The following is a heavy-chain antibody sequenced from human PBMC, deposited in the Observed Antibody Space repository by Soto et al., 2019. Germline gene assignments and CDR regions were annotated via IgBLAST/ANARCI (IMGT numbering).Heavy chain of an antibody. Sequence: SESLSLTCSVSGGAISNYYCSGIRQPPGKGLEWIGYIYYSGSANYNPSLKSRVTISVDTSKNQFSLKLSSVTAADTAVYYCARAGAATLSDFWGQGTLVTVSS. CDR3: ARAGAATLSDF. V-gene: IGHV4-59*01. CDR2: IYYSGSA. J-gene: IGHJ4*02. D-gene: IGHD2-15*01. CDR1: GGAISNYY.